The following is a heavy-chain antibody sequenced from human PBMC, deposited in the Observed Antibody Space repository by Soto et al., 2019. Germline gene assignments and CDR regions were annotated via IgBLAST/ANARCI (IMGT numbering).Heavy chain of an antibody. J-gene: IGHJ4*02. D-gene: IGHD2-15*01. Sequence: GESHNLSYRGSGYPFTSHSIGWVRQMPGEGLEWLGVIYPGDSDTRYSPSFQGQVTISADKSINTAYLQWGSLKASDSAIYYCARSAGNAGSFSEYWGQGTLVTVSS. V-gene: IGHV5-51*01. CDR1: GYPFTSHS. CDR3: ARSAGNAGSFSEY. CDR2: IYPGDSDT.